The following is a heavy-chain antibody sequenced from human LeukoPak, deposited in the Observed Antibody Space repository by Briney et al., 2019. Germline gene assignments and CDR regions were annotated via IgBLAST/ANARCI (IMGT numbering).Heavy chain of an antibody. D-gene: IGHD1-26*01. V-gene: IGHV3-21*06. Sequence: GGSLRLSCAASEVTFSTYTMTWVRQAPGKGLEWVSSISGSGNYIYYADSLKGRFTISRDNANNLLFLQMSSLRAEDTAVYYCVREAAATLFDYWGQGTLVTVSS. CDR1: EVTFSTYT. CDR2: ISGSGNYI. J-gene: IGHJ4*02. CDR3: VREAAATLFDY.